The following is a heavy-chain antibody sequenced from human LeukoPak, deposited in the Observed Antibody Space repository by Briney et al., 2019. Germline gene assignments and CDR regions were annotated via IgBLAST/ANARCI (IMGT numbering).Heavy chain of an antibody. CDR1: GFTFSSYS. CDR3: ARDLRSGYGGKAGD. D-gene: IGHD4-23*01. CDR2: ISSSSSYI. Sequence: GGSLRLSCAASGFTFSSYSMNWVRQAPGKGLEWVSSISSSSSYIYYADSVKGRLTISRDNAKNSLYLQMNSLRAEDTAVYYCARDLRSGYGGKAGDWGQGTLVTVSS. V-gene: IGHV3-21*01. J-gene: IGHJ4*02.